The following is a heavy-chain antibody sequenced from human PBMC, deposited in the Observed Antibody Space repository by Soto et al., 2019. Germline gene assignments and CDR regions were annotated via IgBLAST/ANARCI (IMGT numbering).Heavy chain of an antibody. CDR2: ISDDGGQK. D-gene: IGHD6-19*01. J-gene: IGHJ4*02. CDR1: GFTFITYG. Sequence: GGSLRLSCAASGFTFITYGMHWVRQAPGKGLEWVAFISDDGGQKYYGDSVKGRFTISRDNSKNTLSLRMISLRTEDTSVYYCAKEAPGGWHFFDTWGQGTLVTVSS. CDR3: AKEAPGGWHFFDT. V-gene: IGHV3-30*18.